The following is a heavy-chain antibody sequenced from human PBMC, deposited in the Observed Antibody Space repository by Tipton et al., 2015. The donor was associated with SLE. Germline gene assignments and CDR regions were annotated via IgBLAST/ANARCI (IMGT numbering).Heavy chain of an antibody. CDR3: ARRLITAPGACDI. V-gene: IGHV5-51*03. CDR1: GDSFTSSW. CDR2: IYPGDSDT. D-gene: IGHD5-12*01. Sequence: QLVQSGAEVRKPGESLKISCKSSGDSFTSSWIGWVRQMPGKGLECMGIIYPGDSDTRYSPSFQGQVNISADKSISTAYLQWSSLKASDSAMYSCARRLITAPGACDIWGQGTMLTVSS. J-gene: IGHJ3*02.